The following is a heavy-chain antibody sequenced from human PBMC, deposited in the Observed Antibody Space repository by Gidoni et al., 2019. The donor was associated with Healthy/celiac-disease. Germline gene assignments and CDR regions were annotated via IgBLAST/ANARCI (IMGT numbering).Heavy chain of an antibody. D-gene: IGHD3-10*01. CDR1: GFTFRNSG. V-gene: IGHV3-33*01. CDR3: ARDPHYGSGSYSDY. Sequence: QVQLVVSGGGVVQPGRSLRLSCAASGFTFRNSGMHWVRQAPGNGLVWVAVIWYDGSNKYYADSVKGRFTIYRDNSKNTLYLQRNSLRAEDTAVYYCARDPHYGSGSYSDYWGQGTLVTVSS. CDR2: IWYDGSNK. J-gene: IGHJ4*02.